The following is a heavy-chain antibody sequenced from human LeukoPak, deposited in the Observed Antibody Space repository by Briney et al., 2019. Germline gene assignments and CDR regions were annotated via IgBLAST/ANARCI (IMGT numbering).Heavy chain of an antibody. CDR3: ASSEPRLLWFGEFSPVRY. CDR2: INHSGST. D-gene: IGHD3-10*01. Sequence: KPSETLSLTCAVYGGSFSGYYWSWIRQPPGKGLEWIGEINHSGSTNYNPSFRSRVTISVDTSKNQFSLKLISVTTADTAVYYCASSEPRLLWFGEFSPVRYWGQGTLVTVSS. J-gene: IGHJ4*02. CDR1: GGSFSGYY. V-gene: IGHV4-34*01.